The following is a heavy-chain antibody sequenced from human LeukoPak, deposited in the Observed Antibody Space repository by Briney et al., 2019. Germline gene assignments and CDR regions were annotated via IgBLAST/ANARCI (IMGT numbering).Heavy chain of an antibody. CDR1: GFTFSSYE. Sequence: GGSLRLSCAASGFTFSSYEMNWVRQAPGKGQEWVSYISSSGSTIYYADSVKGRFTISRDNAKTSLYLQMNSLRAEDTAVYYCARDIRQLWLPPHFDYWGQGTLVTVSS. CDR3: ARDIRQLWLPPHFDY. CDR2: ISSSGSTI. J-gene: IGHJ4*02. V-gene: IGHV3-48*03. D-gene: IGHD5-18*01.